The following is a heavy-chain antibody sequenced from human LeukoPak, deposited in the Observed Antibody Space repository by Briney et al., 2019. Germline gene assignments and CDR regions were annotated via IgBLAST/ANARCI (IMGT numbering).Heavy chain of an antibody. CDR3: ARGDYYGSPKVVAA. CDR2: INPNSGDT. J-gene: IGHJ5*02. D-gene: IGHD3-10*01. Sequence: EASVKVSCKASGYTFTDYYINWVRQAPGQGLEWIGWINPNSGDTNYAQKFQDRVTMTRDTSISTAYIELNFLRSDVTAVFYCARGDYYGSPKVVAAWGQGTLVTVSS. CDR1: GYTFTDYY. V-gene: IGHV1-2*02.